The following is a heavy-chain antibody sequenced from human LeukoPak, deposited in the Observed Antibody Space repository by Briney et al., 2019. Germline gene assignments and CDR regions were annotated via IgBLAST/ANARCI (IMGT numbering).Heavy chain of an antibody. D-gene: IGHD3-9*01. V-gene: IGHV3-30*02. Sequence: GGSLRLSCATSGVTFSKYSMQWVRQAPGKGLEWVAFVRFDTSQIYYADSVKGRFTISRDNAKNSLYLQMNSLRAEDTAVYYCAGDPSQILRYFDWLSQPDYYMDVWGKGTTVTVSS. J-gene: IGHJ6*03. CDR2: VRFDTSQI. CDR3: AGDPSQILRYFDWLSQPDYYMDV. CDR1: GVTFSKYS.